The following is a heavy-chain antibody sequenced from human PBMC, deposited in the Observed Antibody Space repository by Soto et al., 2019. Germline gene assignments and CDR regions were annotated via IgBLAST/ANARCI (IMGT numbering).Heavy chain of an antibody. D-gene: IGHD3-10*01. CDR2: IYPGDSDT. Sequence: GESLKISCKGAGYSFAGYWIGWVRQMPGKGLDWMGVIYPGDSDTRYRPSFHGQVTISADKSISTAYLQWSSLKASDSAMYFCARLPGVRGVFDGFNVWGQGTMVTV. J-gene: IGHJ3*01. V-gene: IGHV5-51*01. CDR3: ARLPGVRGVFDGFNV. CDR1: GYSFAGYW.